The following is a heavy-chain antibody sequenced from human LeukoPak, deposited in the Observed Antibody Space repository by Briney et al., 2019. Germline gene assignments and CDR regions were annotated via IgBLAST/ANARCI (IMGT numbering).Heavy chain of an antibody. CDR1: GASISSYY. V-gene: IGHV4-59*01. J-gene: IGHJ5*02. CDR3: ARGTMMVGP. D-gene: IGHD3-22*01. Sequence: PSETLSLTCTVSGASISSYYWSWIRQPPGKGLEWIGYINFSGTTNYNPSLKSRVSISVDTSKNQFSLRLSSMTAADTAVYYCARGTMMVGPWGQGTQVTVSS. CDR2: INFSGTT.